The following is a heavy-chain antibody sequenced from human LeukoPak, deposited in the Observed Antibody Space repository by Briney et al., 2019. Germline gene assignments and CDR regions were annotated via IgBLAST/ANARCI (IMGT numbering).Heavy chain of an antibody. CDR2: INPNSGGT. CDR3: AREREDLYYFDY. D-gene: IGHD5-24*01. J-gene: IGHJ4*02. V-gene: IGHV1-2*02. Sequence: ASVKVSCKASGYTFTGYYMHWVRQAPGQGLEWMGWINPNSGGTNYAQKFQGRVTMTSDTSISTAYMELSRLRSDDTAVYYCAREREDLYYFDYWGQGTLVTVSS. CDR1: GYTFTGYY.